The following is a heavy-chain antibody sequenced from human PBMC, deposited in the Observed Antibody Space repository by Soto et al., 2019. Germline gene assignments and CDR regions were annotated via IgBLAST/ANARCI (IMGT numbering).Heavy chain of an antibody. D-gene: IGHD6-13*01. J-gene: IGHJ4*02. CDR3: SRYSVAADTSDFDY. V-gene: IGHV3-49*04. CDR2: IRGKAYGGTT. Sequence: PGGSLRLSGTASGFNFGGYSISWVRQAPWKGLEWVGSIRGKAYGGTTEYAASVRDRFTISRDDSKSTAYLQMKSLKTEDTAVYYCSRYSVAADTSDFDYCGQGTLVTFCS. CDR1: GFNFGGYS.